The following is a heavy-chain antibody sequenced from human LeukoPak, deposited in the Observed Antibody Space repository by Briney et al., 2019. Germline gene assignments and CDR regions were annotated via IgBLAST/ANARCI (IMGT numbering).Heavy chain of an antibody. D-gene: IGHD1-26*01. V-gene: IGHV1-69*06. J-gene: IGHJ3*02. CDR3: ARLYSGSYQGHAFDI. Sequence: SVKVSCKASGGTFSSYAISGVRQAPGQGLEWTGGIIPIFGTANYAQKFQGRVTITADKSTSTAYMELSSLRSEDTAVYYCARLYSGSYQGHAFDIWGQGTMVTVSS. CDR2: IIPIFGTA. CDR1: GGTFSSYA.